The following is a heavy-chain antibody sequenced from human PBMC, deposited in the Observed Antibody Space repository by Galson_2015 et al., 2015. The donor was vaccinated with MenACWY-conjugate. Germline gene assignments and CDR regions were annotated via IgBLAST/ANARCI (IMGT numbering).Heavy chain of an antibody. D-gene: IGHD1-1*01. CDR1: GYTFPSYW. CDR3: ARQETLTTLYYGMDV. V-gene: IGHV5-51*01. J-gene: IGHJ6*02. Sequence: QSGAEVKKPGESLQISCKGSGYTFPSYWIAWVRQMPGKGLEWTGIIFHGDSDTGYSPSFQGQVTISADQSISTVYLQWSRLKASDTAMYYCARQETLTTLYYGMDVWGQRTTVTVSS. CDR2: IFHGDSDT.